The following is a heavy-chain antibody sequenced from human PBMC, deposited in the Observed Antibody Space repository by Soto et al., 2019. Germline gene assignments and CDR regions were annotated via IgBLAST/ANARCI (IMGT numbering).Heavy chain of an antibody. J-gene: IGHJ4*02. CDR3: ARAQGSGFLVS. D-gene: IGHD3-10*01. V-gene: IGHV4-30-4*01. Sequence: QVQLQESGPGLVKPSQTLSLTCTVSGGSISSGDYYWSWIRQPPGKGLEWIGYIYYSGSTYYNPSLQRRVTISVDTSKNQFSLKLSSVTAADTAVYYFARAQGSGFLVSWGQGTLVTVSS. CDR1: GGSISSGDYY. CDR2: IYYSGST.